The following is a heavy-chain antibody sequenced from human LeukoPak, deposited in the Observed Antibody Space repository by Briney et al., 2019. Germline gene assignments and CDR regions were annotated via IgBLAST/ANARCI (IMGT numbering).Heavy chain of an antibody. V-gene: IGHV3-7*01. CDR1: GFTFSSYW. CDR2: IKQDGSEK. J-gene: IGHJ6*03. CDR3: ARGDLGATRYYYYYYYMDV. D-gene: IGHD1-26*01. Sequence: PGGSLRLSCAASGFTFSSYWMSWVRQAPGKGLEWVANIKQDGSEKYYVDSVKGRFTISRDNAKNSLYLQMNSLRAEDTAVYYCARGDLGATRYYYYYYYMDVWGKGTTVTVSS.